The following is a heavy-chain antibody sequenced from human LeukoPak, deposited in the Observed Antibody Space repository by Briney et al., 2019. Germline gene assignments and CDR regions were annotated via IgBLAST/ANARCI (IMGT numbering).Heavy chain of an antibody. CDR3: ARFPTYYDILSTEDY. J-gene: IGHJ4*02. CDR2: ISSSSSYI. CDR1: GFTFSSYS. V-gene: IGHV3-21*01. D-gene: IGHD3-9*01. Sequence: GGSLRLSCAASGFTFSSYSMNWVRQAPGKGLEWVSSISSSSSYIYYADSVKGRFTISRDNAKNSLYLQMNSLRAEDTAVYYCARFPTYYDILSTEDYWGQGTLVTVSS.